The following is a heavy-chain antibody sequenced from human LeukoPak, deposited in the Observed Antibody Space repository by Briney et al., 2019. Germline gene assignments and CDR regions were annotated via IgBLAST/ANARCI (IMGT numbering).Heavy chain of an antibody. J-gene: IGHJ3*02. CDR3: ARGPGAFDI. CDR2: INSDGSST. D-gene: IGHD2-2*01. CDR1: GFMFSSCW. Sequence: GGSLRLSCVASGFMFSSCWMNWVRQAPGKGLVWVSRINSDGSSTSYADSVKGRFTISRDNAKNTLFLQMNSLRAEDTAVYYCARGPGAFDIWGQGTMVTVSS. V-gene: IGHV3-74*01.